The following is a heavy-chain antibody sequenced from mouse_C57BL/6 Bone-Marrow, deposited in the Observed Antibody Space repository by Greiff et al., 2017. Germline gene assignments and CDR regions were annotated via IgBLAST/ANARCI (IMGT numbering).Heavy chain of an antibody. D-gene: IGHD1-2*01. CDR2: IDPEDGDT. J-gene: IGHJ2*01. CDR3: TISLIYGGTNI. CDR1: GFNIKDYY. V-gene: IGHV14-2*01. Sequence: VHVKQSGAELVKPGASVKLSCTASGFNIKDYYIHWVKQRTEQGLEWIGRIDPEDGDTKYAPKFQDKATITADTSAYTAYLQLSSLTSEDTAVDYYTISLIYGGTNICGRGNTLTVSS.